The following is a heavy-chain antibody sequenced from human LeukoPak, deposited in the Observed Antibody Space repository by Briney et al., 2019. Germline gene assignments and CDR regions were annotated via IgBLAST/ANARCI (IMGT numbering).Heavy chain of an antibody. CDR3: ARDYRLLWFGEIPDY. Sequence: ASVKVSCKASGYTFTGYYMHWVRQAPGQGLEWMGWINPNSGGTNYAQKFQGRVTMTRDTSISTAYMELSRLRSDDTAVYYCARDYRLLWFGEIPDYWGQGTLVTVPS. CDR1: GYTFTGYY. J-gene: IGHJ4*02. D-gene: IGHD3-10*01. CDR2: INPNSGGT. V-gene: IGHV1-2*02.